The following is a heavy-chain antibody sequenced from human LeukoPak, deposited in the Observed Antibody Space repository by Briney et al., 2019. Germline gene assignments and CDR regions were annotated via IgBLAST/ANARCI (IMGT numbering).Heavy chain of an antibody. V-gene: IGHV3-48*03. D-gene: IGHD3-9*01. CDR3: ARDTLNGPFVISLDY. J-gene: IGHJ4*02. CDR2: ISSGGNVE. CDR1: GFTFSSYK. Sequence: PGGSLRLSCAASGFTFSSYKMNWVRQAPGKGLEWVAHISSGGNVEYYLDSVRGRFTMSRDNAKSLLFLQMNSLRAEDTAVYYCARDTLNGPFVISLDYWGQGALVTVSS.